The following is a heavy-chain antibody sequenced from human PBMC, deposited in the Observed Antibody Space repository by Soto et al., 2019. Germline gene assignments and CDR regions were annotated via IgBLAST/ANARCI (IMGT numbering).Heavy chain of an antibody. CDR2: IYSSGST. D-gene: IGHD6-19*01. Sequence: PSETLSLTCTFSGCSISSYYWSWIRQPPGKGLEWIGYIYSSGSTTYNPSLESRVTISEDTSKNQLSLWLSSVTPADTAVYYCARAVAVPADFDYWGQGTLVTVSS. J-gene: IGHJ4*02. CDR3: ARAVAVPADFDY. CDR1: GCSISSYY. V-gene: IGHV4-59*01.